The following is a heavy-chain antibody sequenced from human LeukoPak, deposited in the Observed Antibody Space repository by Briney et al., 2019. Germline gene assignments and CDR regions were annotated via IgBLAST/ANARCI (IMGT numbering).Heavy chain of an antibody. J-gene: IGHJ4*02. CDR1: GGSISSGDYH. CDR2: IYYSGST. V-gene: IGHV4-30-4*01. D-gene: IGHD1-26*01. CDR3: ARDALYSGSSIDY. Sequence: SQTLSRTCTVSGGSISSGDYHWSWIRQPPGKGLEWIGYIYYSGSTYYNPSLKSRVTISVDTSNNQFSLKLSSVTAADTAVYYCARDALYSGSSIDYWGQGTLVTVS.